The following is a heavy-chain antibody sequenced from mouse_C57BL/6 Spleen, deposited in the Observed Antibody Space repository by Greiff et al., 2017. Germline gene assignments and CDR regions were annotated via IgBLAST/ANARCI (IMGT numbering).Heavy chain of an antibody. J-gene: IGHJ2*01. CDR3: ARDWLRREGLDY. V-gene: IGHV1-59*01. D-gene: IGHD2-2*01. CDR1: GYTFTSYW. Sequence: QVQLQQPGAELVRPGTSVKLSCKASGYTFTSYWMHWVKQRPGQGLEWIGVIDPSDSYTNYNQKFKGKATLTVDTSSSTAYMQLSSLTSEDSAVYYCARDWLRREGLDYWGQGTTLTVSS. CDR2: IDPSDSYT.